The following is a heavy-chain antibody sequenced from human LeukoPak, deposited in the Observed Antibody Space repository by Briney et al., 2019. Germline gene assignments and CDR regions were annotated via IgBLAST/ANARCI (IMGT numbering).Heavy chain of an antibody. CDR2: INSDGSST. J-gene: IGHJ4*02. D-gene: IGHD6-19*01. CDR1: GFTFSSYW. CDR3: ARANSSGWYY. Sequence: GGSLRLSCAASGFTFSSYWMHWVRQAPGKGLVGVSRINSDGSSTSYADSVKGRFTISRDNAKNTLYLQMNSLRAEDTAVYYCARANSSGWYYWGQGTLVTVSS. V-gene: IGHV3-74*01.